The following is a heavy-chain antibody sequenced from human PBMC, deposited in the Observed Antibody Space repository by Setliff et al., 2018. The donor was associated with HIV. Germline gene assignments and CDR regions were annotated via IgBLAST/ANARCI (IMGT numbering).Heavy chain of an antibody. Sequence: SAPLSLTCTVSGGSSSSYYWNWIRQPAGKGLAWIGRIYSSGRTNYNPSLKSRVTMSADTSKKQFSLKLSSVTAADTAVYYCAREGDYDYVWVSYRIWGQGTLVTVSS. CDR3: AREGDYDYVWVSYRI. V-gene: IGHV4-4*07. CDR1: GGSSSSYY. J-gene: IGHJ4*02. D-gene: IGHD3-16*02. CDR2: IYSSGRT.